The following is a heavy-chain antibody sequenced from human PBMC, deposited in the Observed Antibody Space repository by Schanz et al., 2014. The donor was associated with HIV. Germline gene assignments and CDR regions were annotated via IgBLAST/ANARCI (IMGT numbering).Heavy chain of an antibody. V-gene: IGHV3-23*04. CDR2: ISSGGGRT. J-gene: IGHJ4*02. D-gene: IGHD1-7*01. CDR3: TTDRGNYRQGDY. Sequence: EVQLVESGGGLVQPGGSLRLSCAASGFTFSSYSMNWVRQAPGKGLEWVSIISSGGGRTYYADSVKGRFTISRDNSKNTLYLQMNSLRAEDTAVYYCTTDRGNYRQGDYWGQGTLVTVSS. CDR1: GFTFSSYS.